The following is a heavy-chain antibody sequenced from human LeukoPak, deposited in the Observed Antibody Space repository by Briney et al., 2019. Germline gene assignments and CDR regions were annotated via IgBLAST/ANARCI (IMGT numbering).Heavy chain of an antibody. D-gene: IGHD5-24*01. J-gene: IGHJ3*01. V-gene: IGHV3-23*01. CDR3: AMKAVPRPRLHDAFDF. CDR2: ISGSASST. Sequence: GGSLRLSCAASGFTVSSNYMSWVRQAPGKGLEWVSAISGSASSTYHADSVKGRFTISRDNSKNTLYLQMNSLRADDTAVYYCAMKAVPRPRLHDAFDFWGQGTVVSVSS. CDR1: GFTVSSNY.